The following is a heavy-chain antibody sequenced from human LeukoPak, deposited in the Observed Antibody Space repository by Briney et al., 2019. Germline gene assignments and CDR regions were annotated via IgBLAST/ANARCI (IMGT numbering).Heavy chain of an antibody. J-gene: IGHJ4*02. D-gene: IGHD2-15*01. CDR1: RFTFSSYS. CDR2: ISSSSSYI. Sequence: GGSLRLSCAASRFTFSSYSMNWVRPAPPKGLEWGSSISSSSSYIYYADSVKGRFTISRDNAKNSLYLQMKSLRAEDTAVYYCARSVAREEYDVVVVVAATPLDYWGQGTLVTVSS. V-gene: IGHV3-21*01. CDR3: ARSVAREEYDVVVVVAATPLDY.